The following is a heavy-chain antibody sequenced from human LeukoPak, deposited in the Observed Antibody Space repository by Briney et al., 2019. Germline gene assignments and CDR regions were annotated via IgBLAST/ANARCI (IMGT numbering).Heavy chain of an antibody. CDR2: IRSKAFGGTT. CDR1: GFTFRSYA. CDR3: TRRSGYSYGDAFDI. Sequence: GSLRLSCAASGFTFRSYAMQWVRQAPGKGLEWVGFIRSKAFGGTTEYAASVKGRFSISRDDSKSIAYLQVNSLKTEDTAVYYCTRRSGYSYGDAFDIWGQGTMVTVSS. V-gene: IGHV3-49*04. D-gene: IGHD5-18*01. J-gene: IGHJ3*02.